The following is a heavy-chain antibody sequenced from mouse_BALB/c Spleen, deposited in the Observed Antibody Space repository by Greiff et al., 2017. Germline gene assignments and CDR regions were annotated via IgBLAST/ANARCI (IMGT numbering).Heavy chain of an antibody. Sequence: QVTLKESGPGILQPSQTLSLTCSFSGFSLSTSGMGVSWIRQPSGKGLEWLAHIYWDDDKRYNPSLKSRLTISKDTSSNQVFLKITSVDTADTATYYCARSVGSSYAMDYWGQGTSVTVSS. CDR1: GFSLSTSGMG. CDR3: ARSVGSSYAMDY. J-gene: IGHJ4*01. CDR2: IYWDDDK. V-gene: IGHV8-12*01. D-gene: IGHD1-1*01.